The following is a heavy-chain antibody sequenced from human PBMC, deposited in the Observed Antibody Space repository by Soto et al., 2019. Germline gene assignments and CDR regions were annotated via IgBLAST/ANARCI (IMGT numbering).Heavy chain of an antibody. V-gene: IGHV6-1*01. CDR3: AREGGDSSSWYPDY. CDR1: GDSVSSNSAA. J-gene: IGHJ4*02. Sequence: SQTLSLTCAISGDSVSSNSAAWNWVRQSPSRGLEWLGRTYYRSKWHNDYAVSVKRRITINPDTSKNQFSLQLNSVTPEDTAVYYCAREGGDSSSWYPDYWGQVTLVTVS. CDR2: TYYRSKWHN. D-gene: IGHD6-13*01.